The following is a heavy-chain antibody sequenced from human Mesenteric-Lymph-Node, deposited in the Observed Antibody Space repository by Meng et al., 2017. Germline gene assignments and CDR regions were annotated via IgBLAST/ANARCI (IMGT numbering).Heavy chain of an antibody. CDR2: VYTSGST. CDR3: ARGGDYDSGGLFSHYYYYGMDV. D-gene: IGHD5-12*01. J-gene: IGHJ6*02. V-gene: IGHV4-61*02. Sequence: SETLSLTCTVSGGSISSGSHYWSWIRQPAGKGLEWIGRVYTSGSTNYNPSLKSRLTISVDTSKNQFSLKLNSVTAADTAVYYCARGGDYDSGGLFSHYYYYGMDVWGQGTTVTVSS. CDR1: GGSISSGSHY.